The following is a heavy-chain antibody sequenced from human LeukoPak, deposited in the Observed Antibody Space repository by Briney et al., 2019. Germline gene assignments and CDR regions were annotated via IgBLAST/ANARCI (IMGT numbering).Heavy chain of an antibody. CDR1: GGSISSGGYY. V-gene: IGHV4-31*03. D-gene: IGHD3-22*01. CDR2: IYYSGST. CDR3: ARDAPDSSGLGYYFDY. J-gene: IGHJ4*02. Sequence: PSETLSLTCTVSGGSISSGGYYWSWIRQHPGKGLEWIGYIYYSGSTYYNPSLKSRVTISVDTSKNQFSLKLSSVTAADTAVYYCARDAPDSSGLGYYFDYWGQGTLVTVSS.